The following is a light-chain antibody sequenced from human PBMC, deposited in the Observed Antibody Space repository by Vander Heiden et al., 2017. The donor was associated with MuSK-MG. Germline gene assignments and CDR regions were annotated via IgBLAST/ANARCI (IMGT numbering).Light chain of an antibody. Sequence: DIVMPQSPLSLPVTAGEPASIACRSSQSFVHSNGYNYLDWYLQKPGQAPQLLIYMGSTRASGVPDRFSGSGSGTDFTLNISRVEADNVGVYYCRQRLQTPYPFGQGTQLEI. J-gene: IGKJ2*01. CDR3: RQRLQTPYP. V-gene: IGKV2-28*01. CDR2: MGS. CDR1: QSFVHSNGYNY.